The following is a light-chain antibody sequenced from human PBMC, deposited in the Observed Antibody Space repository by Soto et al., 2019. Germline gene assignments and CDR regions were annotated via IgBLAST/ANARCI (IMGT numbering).Light chain of an antibody. J-gene: IGKJ1*01. CDR3: QQYTTSSWT. CDR1: QTVSSAF. CDR2: DAS. Sequence: IVLTQSPGTLSLSPGERATLSCRTSQTVSSAFLAWYQQKPGQAPRLLIYDASSRAADIPDRFSGSGSGTDFTLTISRLEPEDFAVYYCQQYTTSSWTFGQGTKVDIK. V-gene: IGKV3-20*01.